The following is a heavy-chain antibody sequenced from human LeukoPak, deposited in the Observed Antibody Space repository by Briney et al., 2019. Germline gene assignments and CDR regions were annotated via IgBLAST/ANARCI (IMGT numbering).Heavy chain of an antibody. CDR1: GSSISSSNW. Sequence: SETLSLTCAVSGSSISSSNWWGWIRQPPGKGLEWVGYIYYSGSIYYDPSLKSRVTMPVDTSKNQFSLNLSSVTAVDTAVYYCARSESEWDPFDYWGQGTLVTVSS. CDR3: ARSESEWDPFDY. V-gene: IGHV4-28*05. J-gene: IGHJ4*02. D-gene: IGHD1-26*01. CDR2: IYYSGSI.